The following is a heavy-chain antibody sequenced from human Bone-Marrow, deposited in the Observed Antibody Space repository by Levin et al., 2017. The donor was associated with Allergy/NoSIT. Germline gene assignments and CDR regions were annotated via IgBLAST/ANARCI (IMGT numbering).Heavy chain of an antibody. J-gene: IGHJ4*02. CDR1: GFTSSSYS. CDR2: ISGSGKTI. Sequence: GGSLRLSCAASGFTSSSYSMNWVRQAPGKGLEWVSYISGSGKTIDYADSVKGRFTISRDNAKNSLYLQMNSLRPEDTAVYYCARLRGYSYGYADYWGQGTLVTVSS. V-gene: IGHV3-48*01. CDR3: ARLRGYSYGYADY. D-gene: IGHD5-18*01.